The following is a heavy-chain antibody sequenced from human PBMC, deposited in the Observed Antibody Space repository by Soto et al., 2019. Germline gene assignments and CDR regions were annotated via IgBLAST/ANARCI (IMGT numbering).Heavy chain of an antibody. V-gene: IGHV4-34*01. CDR2: INHSGST. CDR3: ARGVSRSLVVPAATYNWFDP. Sequence: PSETLSLTCAVYGGSFSGYYWSWIRQPPGKGLEWIGEINHSGSTNYNPSLKSRVTISVDTSKDQFSLKLSSVTAADTAVYYCARGVSRSLVVPAATYNWFDPWGQGTLVTVSS. D-gene: IGHD2-2*01. CDR1: GGSFSGYY. J-gene: IGHJ5*02.